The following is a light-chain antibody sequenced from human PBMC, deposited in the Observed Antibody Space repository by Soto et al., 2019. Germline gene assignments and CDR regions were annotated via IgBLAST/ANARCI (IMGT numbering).Light chain of an antibody. CDR2: GAS. CDR3: QQYGSSPSIT. V-gene: IGKV3-15*01. Sequence: EIVMTQSPATLSVSPGERATLSCRASQSVSVNLAWYQQKPGQPPRLLIYGASTRATGIPARFSGSGSGTEFTLTINSLQSEDFAVYYCQQYGSSPSITFGQGTRLEIK. CDR1: QSVSVN. J-gene: IGKJ5*01.